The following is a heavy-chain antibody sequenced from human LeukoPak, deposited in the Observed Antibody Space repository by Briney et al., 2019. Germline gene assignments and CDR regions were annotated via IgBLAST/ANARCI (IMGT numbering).Heavy chain of an antibody. D-gene: IGHD5-18*01. J-gene: IGHJ6*02. CDR1: GSTFSSYA. V-gene: IGHV3-30*04. CDR2: ISYDGSNK. CDR3: ARDRRDTAMARGYYYGMDV. Sequence: GGSLRLSCAASGSTFSSYAMHWVRQAPGKGLEWVAVISYDGSNKYYADSVKGRFTISRDNSKNTLYLQMNSLRAEDTAVYYCARDRRDTAMARGYYYGMDVWGQGTTVTVSS.